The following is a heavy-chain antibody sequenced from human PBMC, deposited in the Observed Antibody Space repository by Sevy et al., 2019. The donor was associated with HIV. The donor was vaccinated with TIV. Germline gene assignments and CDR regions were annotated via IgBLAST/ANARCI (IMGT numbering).Heavy chain of an antibody. V-gene: IGHV3-21*01. CDR2: ITGGSSYI. CDR1: GFTFSSYT. D-gene: IGHD2-15*01. Sequence: GGSLRLSCAASGFTFSSYTMNWVRQAPGKGLEWVSSITGGSSYIYYADSVKGRFTISRDNAKNSLYLQMNSLRAEDTAVYYCARGDIVVVVAVPPFDYWGQGTLVTVSS. CDR3: ARGDIVVVVAVPPFDY. J-gene: IGHJ4*02.